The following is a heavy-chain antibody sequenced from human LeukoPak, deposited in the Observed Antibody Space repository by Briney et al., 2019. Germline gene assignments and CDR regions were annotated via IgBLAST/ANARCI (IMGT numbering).Heavy chain of an antibody. CDR1: GFTFSDYY. CDR2: ISSSGSTI. J-gene: IGHJ4*02. D-gene: IGHD3-22*01. V-gene: IGHV3-11*04. Sequence: PGGSLRLSCAASGFTFSDYYMSWIRQAPGKGLEWVSYISSSGSTIYYADSVKGRFTISRDNAKNSLYLQMNSLRAEDTAVYYCARYYYDSSGYYYFDYWGQGTLATVSS. CDR3: ARYYYDSSGYYYFDY.